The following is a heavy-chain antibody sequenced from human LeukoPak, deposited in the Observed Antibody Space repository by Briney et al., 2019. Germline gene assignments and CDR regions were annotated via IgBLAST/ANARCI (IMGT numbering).Heavy chain of an antibody. CDR1: GYTFTGYH. CDR3: ARGTQWLRGYPDY. CDR2: INAGNGNT. J-gene: IGHJ4*02. V-gene: IGHV1-3*01. D-gene: IGHD5-12*01. Sequence: ASVKVSCKASGYTFTGYHMHWVRQAPGQRLEWMGWINAGNGNTKYSQKFQGRVTITRDTSASTAYMELSSLRSEDTAVYYCARGTQWLRGYPDYWGQGTLVTVSS.